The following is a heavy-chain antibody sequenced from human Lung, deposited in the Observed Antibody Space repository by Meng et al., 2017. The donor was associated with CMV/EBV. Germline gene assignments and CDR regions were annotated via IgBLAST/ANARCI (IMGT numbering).Heavy chain of an antibody. V-gene: IGHV4-31*03. Sequence: QVQLQGSGPGLVKPSPTLSLTCPVSGGSISSGGYYWSWIRQHPGKGLEWIGYIHSSGSTYYNPSLRSRLTISVDTSKNQFSLKLSSVTAADTAVYYCARASYGSGSPLGESWFDPWGQGTLVTVSS. CDR1: GGSISSGGYY. D-gene: IGHD3-10*01. CDR3: ARASYGSGSPLGESWFDP. J-gene: IGHJ5*02. CDR2: IHSSGST.